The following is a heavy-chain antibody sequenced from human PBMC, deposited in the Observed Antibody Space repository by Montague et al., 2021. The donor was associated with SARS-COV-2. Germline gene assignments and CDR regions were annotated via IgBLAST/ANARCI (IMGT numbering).Heavy chain of an antibody. CDR3: ARDTTYNTGIYYDAFDV. J-gene: IGHJ3*01. CDR2: INRDGSVK. D-gene: IGHD1-26*01. V-gene: IGHV3-7*03. Sequence: SLRLSCAASGFALNSYWMTWVRQAPGKGLEWVANINRDGSVKHFVDSVEGRFTISRDSAKNSLYLLMNSLRLEDTAVYYCARDTTYNTGIYYDAFDVWGQGTMVTVSS. CDR1: GFALNSYW.